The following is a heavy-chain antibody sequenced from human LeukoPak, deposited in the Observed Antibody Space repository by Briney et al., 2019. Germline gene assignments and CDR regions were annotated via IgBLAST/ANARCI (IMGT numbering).Heavy chain of an antibody. CDR2: IWYDGSNK. J-gene: IGHJ6*02. V-gene: IGHV3-33*07. Sequence: GGSLRLSCATSAFTFSSYAMYWVRQAPGKGLEWVAVIWYDGSNKYYADSVKGRFTISRDNSKNTLYLQMNSLRAEDTAVYYCAREEADYYYYGMDVWGQGTTVTVSS. CDR1: AFTFSSYA. CDR3: AREEADYYYYGMDV.